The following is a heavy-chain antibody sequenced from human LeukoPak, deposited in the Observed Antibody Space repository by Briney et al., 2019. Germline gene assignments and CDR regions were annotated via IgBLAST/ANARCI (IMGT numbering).Heavy chain of an antibody. Sequence: SETLSLTCAVYGGSFSGYYWSWIRQPPGKGLEWIGEINHSGSTNYNPSLKSRVTISVDTSKSQFSLKLSSVTAADTAVYYCARYYDSSGYSWFDPWGQGTLVTVSS. J-gene: IGHJ5*02. CDR1: GGSFSGYY. CDR3: ARYYDSSGYSWFDP. V-gene: IGHV4-34*01. D-gene: IGHD3-22*01. CDR2: INHSGST.